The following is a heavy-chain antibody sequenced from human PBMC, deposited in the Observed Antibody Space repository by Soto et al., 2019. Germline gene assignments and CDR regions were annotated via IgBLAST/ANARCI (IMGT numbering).Heavy chain of an antibody. J-gene: IGHJ6*02. CDR2: IYYSGST. V-gene: IGHV4-59*01. Sequence: QVQLQESGPGLVKPSETLSLTCTVSGGSISSYYWSWIRQPPGKGLEWIGYIYYSGSTNYNPSLKSRVPISVDTSKNHFSLKLSSVTAADTAVYYCARGDPLLWFGEKVYYGMDVWGQGTTVTVSS. CDR3: ARGDPLLWFGEKVYYGMDV. CDR1: GGSISSYY. D-gene: IGHD3-10*01.